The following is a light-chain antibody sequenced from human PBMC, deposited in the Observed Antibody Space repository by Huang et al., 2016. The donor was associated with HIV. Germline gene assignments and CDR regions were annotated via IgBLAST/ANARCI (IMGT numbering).Light chain of an antibody. CDR1: QSVFKN. V-gene: IGKV3-15*01. CDR3: QQYNTSPRT. J-gene: IGKJ1*01. CDR2: VSS. Sequence: ENLMTPSPSTLSVSPGESATLSCRASQSVFKNLAWYQQKSGQAPKLLIYVSSTRAAGIPARFSGSGSGTDFTLTISSLQSEDFAVYYCQQYNTSPRTFGQGTKVEV.